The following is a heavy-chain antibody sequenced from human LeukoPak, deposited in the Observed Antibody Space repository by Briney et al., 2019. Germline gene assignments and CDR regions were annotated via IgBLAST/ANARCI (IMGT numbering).Heavy chain of an antibody. J-gene: IGHJ4*02. CDR1: GGSISSYY. D-gene: IGHD2-21*01. CDR3: ARHSSGGDFYFDY. Sequence: SETLSLTRTVSGGSISSYYWSWIRQPPGKGLEWIGYIYYSGSTNYNPSLKSRVTISVDTSKNQFSLKPSSVTAADTAVYYCARHSSGGDFYFDYWGQGTLVTVSS. CDR2: IYYSGST. V-gene: IGHV4-59*08.